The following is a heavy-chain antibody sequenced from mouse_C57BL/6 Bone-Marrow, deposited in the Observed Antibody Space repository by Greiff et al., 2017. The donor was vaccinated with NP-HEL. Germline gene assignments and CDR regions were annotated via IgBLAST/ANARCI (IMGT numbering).Heavy chain of an antibody. CDR1: GFSFNTYA. CDR3: VRQRGNYAWFAY. Sequence: EVKVEESGGGLVQPKGSLKLSCAASGFSFNTYAMNWVRQAPGKGLEWVARIRSKSNNYATYYADSVKDRFTISRDDSESMLYLQMNNLKTEDTAMYYCVRQRGNYAWFAYWGQGTLVTVSA. D-gene: IGHD2-1*01. CDR2: IRSKSNNYAT. J-gene: IGHJ3*01. V-gene: IGHV10-1*01.